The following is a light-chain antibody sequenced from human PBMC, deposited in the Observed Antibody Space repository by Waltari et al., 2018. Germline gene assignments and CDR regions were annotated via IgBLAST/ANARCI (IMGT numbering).Light chain of an antibody. CDR3: SAWDSSLGAWV. CDR2: KNN. V-gene: IGLV10-54*04. CDR1: SKKVAMQG. Sequence: AGLTQPPSVSKGLRQTATPTCTGNSKKVAMQGGAGLQQHKGHLPKHLTYKNNNPPSGISEGFYAARSGNTDSLTITGRQPEEEADYYCSAWDSSLGAWVFGGGTKLTVL. J-gene: IGLJ3*02.